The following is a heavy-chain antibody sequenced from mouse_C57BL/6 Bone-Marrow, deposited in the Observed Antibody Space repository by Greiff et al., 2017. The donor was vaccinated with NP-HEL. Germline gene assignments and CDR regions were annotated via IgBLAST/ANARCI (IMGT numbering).Heavy chain of an antibody. D-gene: IGHD2-3*01. V-gene: IGHV1-15*01. CDR2: IDPETGGT. Sequence: LQESGAELVRPGASVTLSCKASGYTFTDYEMHWVKQTPVHGLEWIGAIDPETGGTAYNQKFKGKAILTADKSSSTAYMELRSLTSEDSAVYYCTRCGYYLYYFDYWGQGTTLTVSS. J-gene: IGHJ2*01. CDR3: TRCGYYLYYFDY. CDR1: GYTFTDYE.